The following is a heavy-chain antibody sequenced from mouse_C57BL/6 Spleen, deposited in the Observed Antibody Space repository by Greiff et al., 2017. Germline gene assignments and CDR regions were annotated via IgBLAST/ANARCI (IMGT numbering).Heavy chain of an antibody. CDR3: ARGHYGSSPDY. D-gene: IGHD1-1*01. J-gene: IGHJ2*01. CDR2: IDTSESET. CDR1: GYTFTSYW. V-gene: IGHV1-52*01. Sequence: QVKLQQHGEEWVRPGYSVKLSCKASGYTFTSYWMYWVKQRPIQGLEWMGNIDTSESETHYNQKFKDKATLTVDKSSSTAYMQLSSLTSEDSAVYYCARGHYGSSPDYWGQGTTLTVSS.